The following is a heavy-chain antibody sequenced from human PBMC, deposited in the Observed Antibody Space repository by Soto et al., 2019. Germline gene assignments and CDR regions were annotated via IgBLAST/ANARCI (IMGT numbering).Heavy chain of an antibody. CDR3: ARAPARRSTVYFDY. D-gene: IGHD4-17*01. CDR2: ISAYNGNT. Sequence: QVQLVQSGAEVMKPGASVQVSCKASGYTFTSYGISWVRQGPGQGLEWMGWISAYNGNTNYPETLQGSVTMTADTSTSTAYMELRSLRSDDTAVYYCARAPARRSTVYFDYWGQGTLVTVSS. J-gene: IGHJ4*02. CDR1: GYTFTSYG. V-gene: IGHV1-18*01.